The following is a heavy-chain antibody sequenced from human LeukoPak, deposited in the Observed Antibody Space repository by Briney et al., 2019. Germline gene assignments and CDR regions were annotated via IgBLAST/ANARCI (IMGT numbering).Heavy chain of an antibody. CDR1: GGSISSSSYY. Sequence: SETLSLTCTVSGGSISSSSYYWGWIRQPPGKGLEWIGSIYYSGSTYYNPSLKSRVTISVDTSKNQFSLKLSSVTAADTAVYYCARLSAVAGTGEGADYWGQGTLVTVSS. V-gene: IGHV4-39*01. CDR2: IYYSGST. J-gene: IGHJ4*02. D-gene: IGHD6-19*01. CDR3: ARLSAVAGTGEGADY.